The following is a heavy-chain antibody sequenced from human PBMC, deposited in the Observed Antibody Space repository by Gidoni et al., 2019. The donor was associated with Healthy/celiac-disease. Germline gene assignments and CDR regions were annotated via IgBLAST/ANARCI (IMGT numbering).Heavy chain of an antibody. CDR3: TRAYYYDSSGYSYFDY. CDR2: IRSKANSYAT. V-gene: IGHV3-73*01. CDR1: GFTFSGSD. J-gene: IGHJ4*02. D-gene: IGHD3-22*01. Sequence: EVQLVAYGGGLVQPGGSLKLSCAAAGFTFSGSDMHWVRQASGKGLEWVGRIRSKANSYATAYAASVKGRFTISRDDSKNTAYLQMNSLKTEDTAVYYCTRAYYYDSSGYSYFDYWGQGTLVTVSS.